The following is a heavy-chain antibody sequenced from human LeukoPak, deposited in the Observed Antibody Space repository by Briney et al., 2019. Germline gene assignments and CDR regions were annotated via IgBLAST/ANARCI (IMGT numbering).Heavy chain of an antibody. CDR3: ARGYYGSGSSSFDY. V-gene: IGHV4-34*01. D-gene: IGHD3-10*01. CDR1: GGSFSGYN. CDR2: IDHSGST. Sequence: SETLSLTCAVYGGSFSGYNWSWIRQHPGKGLEWIGEIDHSGSTNYNPSLKSRVTISVDTSKNQFSLKLSSVPASDTSVYYCARGYYGSGSSSFDYWGQGTLVSVSS. J-gene: IGHJ4*02.